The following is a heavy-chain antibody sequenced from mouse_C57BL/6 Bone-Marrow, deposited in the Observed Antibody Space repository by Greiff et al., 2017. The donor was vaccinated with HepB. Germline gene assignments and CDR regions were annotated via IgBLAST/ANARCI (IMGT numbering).Heavy chain of an antibody. CDR3: ASYYYGSSYDAMDY. V-gene: IGHV14-3*01. J-gene: IGHJ4*01. CDR1: GFNIKNTY. Sequence: EVKLQESVAELVRPGASVKLSCTASGFNIKNTYMHWVKQRPEQGLEWIGRIDPANGNTKYAPKFQGKATITADTSSNTAYLQLSSLTSEDTAIYYCASYYYGSSYDAMDYWGQGTSVTVSS. D-gene: IGHD1-1*01. CDR2: IDPANGNT.